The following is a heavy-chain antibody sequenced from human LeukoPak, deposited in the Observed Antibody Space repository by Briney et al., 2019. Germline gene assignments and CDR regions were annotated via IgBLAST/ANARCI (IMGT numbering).Heavy chain of an antibody. CDR3: ARVYSSDWTGGFDP. Sequence: PGGSLRLSCAASVFTFISYRMHWVRHAPCKGLEWVALVSSDGGNKYYTDSMKGRFTISRDNSKNTLYLQLSGLRAEDTAVYYCARVYSSDWTGGFDPWGQGTLVTVSS. CDR1: VFTFISYR. CDR2: VSSDGGNK. V-gene: IGHV3-30*19. D-gene: IGHD6-19*01. J-gene: IGHJ5*02.